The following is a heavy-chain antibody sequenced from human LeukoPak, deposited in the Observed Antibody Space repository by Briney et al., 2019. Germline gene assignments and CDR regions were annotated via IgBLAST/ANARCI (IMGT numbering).Heavy chain of an antibody. CDR3: ARDDSSGPQVY. Sequence: GASVKVSCKASGYTFTSYYMHWVRQAPGQGLEWMGIIDPSGGSTGYAQKFQGRVTMTRDTSTSTVYMELSSLRSDDTAVYYCARDDSSGPQVYWGQGTLVTVSS. J-gene: IGHJ4*02. V-gene: IGHV1-46*01. CDR1: GYTFTSYY. D-gene: IGHD3-22*01. CDR2: IDPSGGST.